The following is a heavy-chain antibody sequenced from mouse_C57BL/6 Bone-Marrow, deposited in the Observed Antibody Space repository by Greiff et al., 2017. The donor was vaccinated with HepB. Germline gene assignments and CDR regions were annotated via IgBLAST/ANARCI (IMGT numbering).Heavy chain of an antibody. Sequence: VQVVESGAELVKPGASVKMSCKASGYTFTSYWITWVKQRPGQGLEWIGDIYPGSGSTNYNEKFKSKATLTVDTSSSTAYMQLSSLTSEDSAVYYCASGGYPYDAMDYWGQGTSVTVSS. D-gene: IGHD1-1*02. V-gene: IGHV1-55*01. CDR2: IYPGSGST. CDR3: ASGGYPYDAMDY. CDR1: GYTFTSYW. J-gene: IGHJ4*01.